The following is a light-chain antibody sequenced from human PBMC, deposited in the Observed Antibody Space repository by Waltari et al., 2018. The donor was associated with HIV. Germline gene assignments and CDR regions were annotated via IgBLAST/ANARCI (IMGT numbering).Light chain of an antibody. CDR2: RNS. J-gene: IGLJ3*02. CDR1: NSNFGANY. CDR3: ATWDDSLSLWV. V-gene: IGLV1-47*01. Sequence: QSVLTQPPSASGTPGQRVTISCSGSNSNFGANYVYCYQQFPGAAPKLLIYRNSQRPSGVPDRFSGSKSGTSASLAISGLRSDDEANYYCATWDDSLSLWVFGGGTKLTVL.